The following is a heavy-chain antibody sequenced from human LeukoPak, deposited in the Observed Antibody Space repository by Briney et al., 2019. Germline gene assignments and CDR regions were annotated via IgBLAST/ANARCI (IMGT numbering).Heavy chain of an antibody. CDR1: GYTFTSYD. D-gene: IGHD2-2*03. CDR3: ARDPLDRGDNWFDP. CDR2: MNPNSSNT. Sequence: ASVKVSCKASGYTFTSYDINWVRQATGQGLEWMGWMNPNSSNTGYAQKFQGRVTMTRNTSISTAYMELSSLRSEDTAVYYCARDPLDRGDNWFDPWGQGTLVTVSS. V-gene: IGHV1-8*01. J-gene: IGHJ5*02.